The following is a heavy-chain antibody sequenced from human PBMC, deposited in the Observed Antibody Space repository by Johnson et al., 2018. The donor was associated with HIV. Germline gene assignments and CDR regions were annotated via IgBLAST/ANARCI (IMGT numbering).Heavy chain of an antibody. Sequence: QVQLVESGGGVVQPGRSLRLSCAASGFPLNTYAMHWIRQAPGKGLEWMALISYDGNKKYYADSVKGRFTISRDNSKNTLYLQMNSLGAEDTAVYYCARDYREANAFDIGGQGTMVTVSS. J-gene: IGHJ3*02. D-gene: IGHD1-26*01. CDR2: ISYDGNKK. CDR3: ARDYREANAFDI. V-gene: IGHV3-30*04. CDR1: GFPLNTYA.